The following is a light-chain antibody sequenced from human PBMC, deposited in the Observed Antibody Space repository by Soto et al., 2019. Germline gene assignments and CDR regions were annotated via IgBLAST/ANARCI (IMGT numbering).Light chain of an antibody. Sequence: QSALTQPASVSGSPGQSITISCTGTSSDVGSYNFVSWYQQLPGKAPKLMIYEVSNRPSGVSNRFSGSKSGNTASLTISGLQAEDEADYYCSSYTTSSNHVFGSGTKVT. CDR3: SSYTTSSNHV. CDR1: SSDVGSYNF. V-gene: IGLV2-14*01. J-gene: IGLJ1*01. CDR2: EVS.